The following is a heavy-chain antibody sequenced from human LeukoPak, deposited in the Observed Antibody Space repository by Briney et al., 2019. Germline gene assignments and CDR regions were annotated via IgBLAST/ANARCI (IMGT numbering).Heavy chain of an antibody. CDR2: ISAYNGNT. CDR3: ARVGGVIAYDYVWGSYQQPPYYFDY. V-gene: IGHV1-18*01. D-gene: IGHD3-16*02. J-gene: IGHJ4*02. CDR1: GYTFTSYG. Sequence: ASVKVSCKAFGYTFTSYGISWVRQAPGQGLEWMGWISAYNGNTNYAQKLQGRVTMTTDTSTSTAYMELRSLRSDDTAVYYCARVGGVIAYDYVWGSYQQPPYYFDYWGQGTLVTVSS.